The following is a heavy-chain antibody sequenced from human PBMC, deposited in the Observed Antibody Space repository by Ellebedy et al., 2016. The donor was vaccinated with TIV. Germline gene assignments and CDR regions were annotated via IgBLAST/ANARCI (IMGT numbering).Heavy chain of an antibody. J-gene: IGHJ6*02. CDR2: IYYGGNT. Sequence: SETLSLTCNVSGGSMSPYYWSWIRQPPGKGLELIGYIYYGGNTDYNPSLRSRVTISVDTSKNQFSLKLSSVTAADTAVYYCARGLLYYDFWSGYYKGAGDYYYGMDVWGQGTTVTVSS. CDR1: GGSMSPYY. V-gene: IGHV4-59*01. D-gene: IGHD3-3*01. CDR3: ARGLLYYDFWSGYYKGAGDYYYGMDV.